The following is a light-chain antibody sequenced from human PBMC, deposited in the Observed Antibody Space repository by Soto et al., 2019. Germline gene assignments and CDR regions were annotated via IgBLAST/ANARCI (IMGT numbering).Light chain of an antibody. CDR2: GAS. CDR1: QSVSG. J-gene: IGKJ5*01. Sequence: LSQSPGTLSLYPGERATLSCRASQSVSGMAWYQQIRGQAPRLLIYGASTRATGIPDRFSGSGSGTDFTLTISSLEPEDFAVYYCQPGSNWPPITFGQRTRLAI. V-gene: IGKV3D-20*02. CDR3: QPGSNWPPIT.